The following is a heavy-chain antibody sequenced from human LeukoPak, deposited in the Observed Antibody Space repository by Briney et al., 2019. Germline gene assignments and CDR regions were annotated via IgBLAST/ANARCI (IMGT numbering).Heavy chain of an antibody. J-gene: IGHJ4*02. CDR3: ATKRGSGSYLIDY. Sequence: GGSLRLSCAASGFTLGSYWMHWVRQGPGKGLVWVSRINSDGSSTSYADSVKGRFTISRDNAKNTLYLQMNSLRAEDTAVYYCATKRGSGSYLIDYWGQGTLVTVSS. D-gene: IGHD3-10*01. CDR1: GFTLGSYW. V-gene: IGHV3-74*01. CDR2: INSDGSST.